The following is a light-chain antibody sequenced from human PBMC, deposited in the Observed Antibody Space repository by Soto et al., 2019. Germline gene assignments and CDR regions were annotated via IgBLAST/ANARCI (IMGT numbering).Light chain of an antibody. CDR2: GAS. V-gene: IGKV3-20*01. CDR1: QSVSSSY. Sequence: EIGLTQSPGTLSLSPGERATLSCRASQSVSSSYLAWYQQKPCQAPRLLIYGASSRATGIPDRFSGSGSGTDFTLPISRLEPEDFAVYYCQQYGSAPITFGQGTRLEIK. J-gene: IGKJ5*01. CDR3: QQYGSAPIT.